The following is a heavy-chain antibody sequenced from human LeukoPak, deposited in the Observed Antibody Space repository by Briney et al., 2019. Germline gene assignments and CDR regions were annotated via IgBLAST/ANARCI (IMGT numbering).Heavy chain of an antibody. CDR2: ISSSSSYI. Sequence: PGGSLRLSRAASGFTFSSYSMNWVRQAPGKGLEWVSSISSSSSYIYYADSVKGRFTISRDNAKNSLYLQMNSLRAEDTAVYYCAKDLGLQQPGYFDIWGQGTMVTVSS. J-gene: IGHJ3*02. CDR3: AKDLGLQQPGYFDI. V-gene: IGHV3-21*04. CDR1: GFTFSSYS. D-gene: IGHD6-13*01.